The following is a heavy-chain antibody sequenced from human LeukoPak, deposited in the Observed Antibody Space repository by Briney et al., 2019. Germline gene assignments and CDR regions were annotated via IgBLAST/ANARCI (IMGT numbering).Heavy chain of an antibody. J-gene: IGHJ4*02. CDR1: GGSISSYY. D-gene: IGHD3-22*01. V-gene: IGHV4-34*01. CDR3: ARGTYYYDSSGYSKTYFDY. Sequence: SETLSLTCTVSGGSISSYYWSWIRQPPGKGLEWIGEINHSGSTNYNPSLKSRVTISVDTSKNQFSLKLSSVTAADTAVYYCARGTYYYDSSGYSKTYFDYWGQGTLVTVSS. CDR2: INHSGST.